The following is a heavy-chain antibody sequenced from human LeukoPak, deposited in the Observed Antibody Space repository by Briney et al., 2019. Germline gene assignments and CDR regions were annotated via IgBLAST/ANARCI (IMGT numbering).Heavy chain of an antibody. CDR1: GYTFTGYY. J-gene: IGHJ3*02. V-gene: IGHV1-2*02. D-gene: IGHD3-10*01. CDR2: INPNSGGT. CDR3: ARGLSAMVRDAFDI. Sequence: ASVKVSCKASGYTFTGYYMHWVRQAPGQGLEWMGWINPNSGGTNYAQKFQGRVTMTRDTSTSTAYMELSRLRSDDTAVYYCARGLSAMVRDAFDIWGQGTMVTVSS.